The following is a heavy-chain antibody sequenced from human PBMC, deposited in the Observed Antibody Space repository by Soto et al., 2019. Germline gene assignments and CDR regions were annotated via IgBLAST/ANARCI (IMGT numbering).Heavy chain of an antibody. J-gene: IGHJ5*02. V-gene: IGHV1-18*04. CDR1: GYTFTSDG. Sequence: QVQLVQSGAEVKNPGASVKVSCEASGYTFTSDGISWVRQAPGQGLEWMGWINTHNGDTNYAQKFQGRVTITPDAHTSTAYIEVRGLGSADTAIYVCPGDKGHCDITGCQGNYFGPLGQGTLVPVSS. D-gene: IGHD2-15*01. CDR3: PGDKGHCDITGCQGNYFGP. CDR2: INTHNGDT.